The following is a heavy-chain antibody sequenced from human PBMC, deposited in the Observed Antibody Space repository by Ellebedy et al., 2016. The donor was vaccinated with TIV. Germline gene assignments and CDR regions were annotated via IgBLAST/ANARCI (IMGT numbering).Heavy chain of an antibody. CDR2: INPNSGGT. Sequence: AASVKVSCKASGYTFTGYYMHWVRQAPGQGLEWMGWINPNSGGTNYAQKFQGWVTITRDTSISPAYMELRSLRSDDTAVYNCAREGPTRYYDILTGYYFSGNYFDYWGQGTLVTVSS. J-gene: IGHJ4*02. V-gene: IGHV1-2*04. D-gene: IGHD3-9*01. CDR3: AREGPTRYYDILTGYYFSGNYFDY. CDR1: GYTFTGYY.